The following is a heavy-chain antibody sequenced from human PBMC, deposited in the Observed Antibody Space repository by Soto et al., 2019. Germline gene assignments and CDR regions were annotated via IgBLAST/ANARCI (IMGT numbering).Heavy chain of an antibody. D-gene: IGHD5-18*01. V-gene: IGHV1-69*01. J-gene: IGHJ6*02. CDR3: ARGIFLDTATVYYYYYGMDV. Sequence: QVQLVQSGAEVKKPGSSVEVSCKASGGTFSSYAISWVRQAPGQGLEWMGGIIPIFGTANYAQKFQGRVTITADESTSTAYMELSSLRSEDTAVYYCARGIFLDTATVYYYYYGMDVWGQGTTVTVSS. CDR1: GGTFSSYA. CDR2: IIPIFGTA.